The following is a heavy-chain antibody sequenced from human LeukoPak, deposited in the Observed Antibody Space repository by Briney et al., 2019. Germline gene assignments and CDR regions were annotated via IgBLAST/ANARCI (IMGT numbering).Heavy chain of an antibody. CDR1: GYTFTGYY. J-gene: IGHJ5*02. Sequence: ASVKVSCKASGYTFTGYYMHWVRQAPGEGLEWMGWINPNSGDTSYAQKFQGRVTMTRDTSISTAYMELRGLRSDDTAVYYCASGTNGGWLDPWGQGSLVTVSS. CDR3: ASGTNGGWLDP. V-gene: IGHV1-2*02. CDR2: INPNSGDT. D-gene: IGHD1-26*01.